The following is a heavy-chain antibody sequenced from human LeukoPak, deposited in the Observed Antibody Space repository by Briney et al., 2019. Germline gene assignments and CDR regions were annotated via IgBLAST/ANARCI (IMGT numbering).Heavy chain of an antibody. CDR3: ARRTTGSYFFDY. D-gene: IGHD3-10*01. CDR1: GYSFTSYL. CDR2: ISPGDSDT. J-gene: IGHJ4*02. V-gene: IGHV5-51*01. Sequence: GESLKISCKGSGYSFTSYLIGWVRQMPGKGLELMRIISPGDSDTRYSPSFQGQVTISADKSISTAYLQWSSLKASDTAMYYCARRTTGSYFFDYWGQGTLVTVSS.